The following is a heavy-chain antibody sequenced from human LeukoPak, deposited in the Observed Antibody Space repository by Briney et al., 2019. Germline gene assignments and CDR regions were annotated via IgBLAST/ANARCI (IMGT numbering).Heavy chain of an antibody. Sequence: PSQTLSLTCTVSGGSISSGSYYWSWIRQPPGKGLEWIGYISYSGSTNYNPSLKSRVTISLDTSKNQFSLKLSSVTAADTAVYYCAGHHPRNTVDFWGQGTLVTVSS. D-gene: IGHD2/OR15-2a*01. CDR3: AGHHPRNTVDF. CDR1: GGSISSGSYY. J-gene: IGHJ4*02. V-gene: IGHV4-61*01. CDR2: ISYSGST.